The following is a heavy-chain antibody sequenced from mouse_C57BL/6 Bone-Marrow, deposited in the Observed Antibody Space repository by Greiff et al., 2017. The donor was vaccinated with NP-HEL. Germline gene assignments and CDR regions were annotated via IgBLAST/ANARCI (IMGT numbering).Heavy chain of an antibody. V-gene: IGHV1-81*01. J-gene: IGHJ4*01. D-gene: IGHD4-1*01. Sequence: QVQLQQSGAELVRPGASVKLSCKASGYTFTSYGISWVKQRTGQGLEWIGEIYPRSGNTYYNEKFKGKATLTADKSSSTAYMELRSLTSEDSAVYFCARWTGTVYYYAMDYWGQGTSVTVSS. CDR3: ARWTGTVYYYAMDY. CDR2: IYPRSGNT. CDR1: GYTFTSYG.